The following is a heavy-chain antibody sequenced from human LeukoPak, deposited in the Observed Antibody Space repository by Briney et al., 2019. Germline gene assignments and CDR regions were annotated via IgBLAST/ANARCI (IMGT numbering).Heavy chain of an antibody. CDR2: INSDGRST. Sequence: GGSLRLSCAASGFTFNRYWMHWVRQAPGKGLVWVSHINSDGRSTNCADSVKGRFTISRDNAKNTLYLQMNSLRAEDTAVYYCARDPLYSSGWFTTGPYFDYWGQGTLVTVSS. D-gene: IGHD6-19*01. CDR3: ARDPLYSSGWFTTGPYFDY. V-gene: IGHV3-74*01. CDR1: GFTFNRYW. J-gene: IGHJ4*02.